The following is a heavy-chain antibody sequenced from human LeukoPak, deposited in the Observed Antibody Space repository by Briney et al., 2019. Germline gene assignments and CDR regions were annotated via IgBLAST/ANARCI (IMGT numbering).Heavy chain of an antibody. V-gene: IGHV4-4*02. D-gene: IGHD6-13*01. CDR1: GGSISSSNW. J-gene: IGHJ4*02. CDR3: ATRQAAGPFDY. Sequence: SETLSLTCAVSGGSISSSNWWSWVRQPPGKGLEWIGEIYHSGSTNYNPSLKSRVTISVDTSKNQFSLKLTSVTAADTAVYYCATRQAAGPFDYWGQGTLVTVSS. CDR2: IYHSGST.